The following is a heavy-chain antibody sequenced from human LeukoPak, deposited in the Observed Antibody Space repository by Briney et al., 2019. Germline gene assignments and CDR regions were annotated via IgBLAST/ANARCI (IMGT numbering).Heavy chain of an antibody. CDR1: GFTFSSYA. Sequence: GGSPRLSCAASGFTFSSYAMHWVRQAPGKGLEWVAVISYDGSNKYYADFVKGRFTISRDNSRNTLYLQMNSLRAEDTAVYYCARDVAGTTYYYGMDVWGQGTTVTVSS. J-gene: IGHJ6*02. CDR2: ISYDGSNK. CDR3: ARDVAGTTYYYGMDV. D-gene: IGHD1-7*01. V-gene: IGHV3-30-3*01.